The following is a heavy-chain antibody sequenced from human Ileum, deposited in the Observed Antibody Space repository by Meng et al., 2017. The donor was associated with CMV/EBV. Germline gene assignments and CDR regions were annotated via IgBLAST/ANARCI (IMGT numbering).Heavy chain of an antibody. V-gene: IGHV1-2*02. J-gene: IGHJ4*02. Sequence: ASLKVSCKASGYTFTGYYMHWVRQAPGQGLEWMGWINPNSGGTNYAQKFQGRVTMTRDTSSSTAYMELSKLRSDDTAVYYCARTSNWGTDYWGQGTLVTVSS. D-gene: IGHD7-27*01. CDR3: ARTSNWGTDY. CDR1: GYTFTGYY. CDR2: INPNSGGT.